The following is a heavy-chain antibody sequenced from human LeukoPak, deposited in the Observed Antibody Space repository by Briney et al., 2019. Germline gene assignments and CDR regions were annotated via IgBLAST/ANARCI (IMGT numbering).Heavy chain of an antibody. V-gene: IGHV4-39*01. D-gene: IGHD6-6*01. Sequence: SETLSLTCTVSGGSIISSNYYWVWIRQPPGKGLEWIGNIYHSGSTYYNPSPKSRSTLFGDTSKNQFSLRQSSVTAADTAVYYCARRDGRGSSIHFDYWGQGALVTVSS. J-gene: IGHJ4*02. CDR3: ARRDGRGSSIHFDY. CDR2: IYHSGST. CDR1: GGSIISSNYY.